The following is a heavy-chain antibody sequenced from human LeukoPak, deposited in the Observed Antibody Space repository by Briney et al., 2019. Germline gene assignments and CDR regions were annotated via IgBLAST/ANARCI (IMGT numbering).Heavy chain of an antibody. CDR1: GGSISSGDYY. CDR2: IYYSGST. CDR3: ARDRPGDSYGIDV. J-gene: IGHJ6*04. Sequence: SQTLSLTCTVSGGSISSGDYYWSWIRPPPGKGLGWVGYIYYSGSTYYNPPLKSRVTISVDTSKNQFSLKLSSVTAADTAVYYCARDRPGDSYGIDVWGKGTTVTVSS. V-gene: IGHV4-30-4*01. D-gene: IGHD3-10*01.